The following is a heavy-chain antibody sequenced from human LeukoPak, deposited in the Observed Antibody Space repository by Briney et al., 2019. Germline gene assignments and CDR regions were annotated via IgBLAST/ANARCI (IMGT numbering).Heavy chain of an antibody. J-gene: IGHJ6*03. CDR2: ISTYNGDT. D-gene: IGHD3-16*02. CDR3: AREIWYDYVWGSYRYFYMDV. V-gene: IGHV1-18*01. Sequence: ASVKVSCKTSGYTFTNYGLNWVRQAPGQGLEWMGWISTYNGDTNYAQKLQGRVTMTTDTSTTTAYMELRSLRSDDSAVYYCAREIWYDYVWGSYRYFYMDVWGKGTTVTISS. CDR1: GYTFTNYG.